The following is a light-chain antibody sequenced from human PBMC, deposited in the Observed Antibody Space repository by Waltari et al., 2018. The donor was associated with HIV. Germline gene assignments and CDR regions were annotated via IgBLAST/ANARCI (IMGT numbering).Light chain of an antibody. J-gene: IGLJ2*01. CDR2: EVT. V-gene: IGLV2-14*01. Sequence: QSALTQPASVSGSLGQSITISCTGTSGDVGGYNYVSWYQHHPGKAPKLMIYEVTNRPSGVSTRFSGSKSGNTASLTISGLQAEDESDYYCTSYTSSSTLVVFGGGTKLTVL. CDR1: SGDVGGYNY. CDR3: TSYTSSSTLVV.